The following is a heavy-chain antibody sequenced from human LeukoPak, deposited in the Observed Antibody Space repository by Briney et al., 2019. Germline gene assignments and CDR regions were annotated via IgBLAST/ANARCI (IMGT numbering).Heavy chain of an antibody. Sequence: SETLSLTCTVSGGSISSYYWSWIRQPAGKGLEWIGHIYTSGSTSYNPSLQSRVTISVDTSNHEFSLKLTSVTAADTAVYYCAGAGGSVGWYGTIDSWGQGTLVTVSS. CDR3: AGAGGSVGWYGTIDS. CDR1: GGSISSYY. CDR2: IYTSGST. D-gene: IGHD6-19*01. V-gene: IGHV4-4*09. J-gene: IGHJ4*02.